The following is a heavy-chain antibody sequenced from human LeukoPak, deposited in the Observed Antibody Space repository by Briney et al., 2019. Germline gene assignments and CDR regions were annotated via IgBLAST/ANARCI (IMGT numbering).Heavy chain of an antibody. Sequence: PSETLSLTCAVYSGSFSGYYWSWIRQPPGKGLEWIGEINHSGSTNYNPSLKSRVTISVDTSKNQFSLKLSSVTAADTAVYYCARVKIPYCGGDCYGDAFDIWGQGTMVTVSS. CDR1: SGSFSGYY. CDR3: ARVKIPYCGGDCYGDAFDI. D-gene: IGHD2-21*02. CDR2: INHSGST. V-gene: IGHV4-34*01. J-gene: IGHJ3*02.